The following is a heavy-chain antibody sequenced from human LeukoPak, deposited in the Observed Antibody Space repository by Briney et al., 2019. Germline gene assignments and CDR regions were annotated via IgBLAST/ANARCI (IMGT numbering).Heavy chain of an antibody. V-gene: IGHV3-15*01. J-gene: IGHJ4*02. CDR3: TTEQQVFDY. D-gene: IGHD6-13*01. Sequence: GGSLTLSCPASGFTFSNAWMSWVRQAPGKGLEWVGRIKSNTDGGTTDYAAPVKGRFTISRDDSKNTLYLQMNSLKTEDTAVYYCTTEQQVFDYWGQGTLVTVSS. CDR1: GFTFSNAW. CDR2: IKSNTDGGTT.